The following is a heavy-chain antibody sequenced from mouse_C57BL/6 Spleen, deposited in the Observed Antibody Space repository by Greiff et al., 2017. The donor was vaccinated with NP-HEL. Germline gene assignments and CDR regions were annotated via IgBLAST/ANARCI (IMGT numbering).Heavy chain of an antibody. CDR3: ARFSRYFDV. CDR2: INPNNGGT. CDR1: GYTFTDYN. J-gene: IGHJ1*03. Sequence: EVKLQESGPELVKPGASVKIPCKASGYTFTDYNMDWVKQSHGKSLEWIGDINPNNGGTIYNQKFKGKATLTVDKSSSTAYMELRSLTSEDTAVYYCARFSRYFDVWGTGTTVTVSS. V-gene: IGHV1-18*01.